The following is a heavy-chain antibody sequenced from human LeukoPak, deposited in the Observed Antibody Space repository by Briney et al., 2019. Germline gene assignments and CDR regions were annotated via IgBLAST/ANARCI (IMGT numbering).Heavy chain of an antibody. V-gene: IGHV1-18*01. CDR1: GGTFSSYA. CDR3: ARVRSGLFDY. D-gene: IGHD2-15*01. J-gene: IGHJ4*02. CDR2: ISAYNGNT. Sequence: GASVKVSCKASGGTFSSYAISWVRQAPGQGLEWMGWISAYNGNTNYAQKLQDRVTMTTDTSTSTAYMELRSLRSDDTAVYYCARVRSGLFDYWGQGTLVTVSS.